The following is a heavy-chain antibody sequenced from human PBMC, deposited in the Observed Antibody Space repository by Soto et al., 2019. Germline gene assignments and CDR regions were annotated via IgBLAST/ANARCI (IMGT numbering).Heavy chain of an antibody. Sequence: QITLKESGPTLVKPTQTLTLTCTFSGFSLSTSGVGVGWIRQPPGKALEWLALIYWDDDKRYSPSLKSRLTITKDTSKNQVVLTMTNMDPVDTATYYCAHRPGRWRSGKPSMVRGVQPDFHFDYWGQGTLVTVSS. V-gene: IGHV2-5*02. D-gene: IGHD3-10*01. CDR1: GFSLSTSGVG. J-gene: IGHJ4*02. CDR2: IYWDDDK. CDR3: AHRPGRWRSGKPSMVRGVQPDFHFDY.